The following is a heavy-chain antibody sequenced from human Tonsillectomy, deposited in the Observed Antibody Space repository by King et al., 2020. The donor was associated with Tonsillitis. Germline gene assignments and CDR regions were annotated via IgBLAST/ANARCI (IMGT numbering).Heavy chain of an antibody. J-gene: IGHJ4*02. CDR1: GYTFISYG. Sequence: QLVQSGAEVKKPGASVKVSCKASGYTFISYGISWVRQAPGQGLEWMGWISTYNGNTNYAQKLQGRVTMTTDTSTSTAYMELRSLGSDDTAVYYCARDSTDYYDSTGYYYWGYWGQGTLVTVSS. V-gene: IGHV1-18*01. D-gene: IGHD3-22*01. CDR3: ARDSTDYYDSTGYYYWGY. CDR2: ISTYNGNT.